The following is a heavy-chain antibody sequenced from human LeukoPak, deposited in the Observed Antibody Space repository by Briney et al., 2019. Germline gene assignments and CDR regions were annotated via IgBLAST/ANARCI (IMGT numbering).Heavy chain of an antibody. V-gene: IGHV4-61*01. CDR1: GGSVSSGSYY. CDR2: INHSGST. J-gene: IGHJ4*02. Sequence: SETLSLTCTVSGGSVSSGSYYWSWIRQPPGKALEWIGEINHSGSTNYNPSLKSRVTISVDTSKNQFSLKLSSVTAADTAVYYCARLSRITIFGVVPYFDYWGQGTLVTVSS. CDR3: ARLSRITIFGVVPYFDY. D-gene: IGHD3-3*01.